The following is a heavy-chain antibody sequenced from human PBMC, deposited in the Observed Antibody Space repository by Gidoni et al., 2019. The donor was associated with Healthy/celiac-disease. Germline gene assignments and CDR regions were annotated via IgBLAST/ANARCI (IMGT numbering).Heavy chain of an antibody. J-gene: IGHJ4*02. CDR2: INPNRGGT. CDR1: GSTFTGYY. CDR3: ARVSRGYRGYDLNY. V-gene: IGHV1-2*04. Sequence: VQLVQSGAEVKKHGASVKVSCKASGSTFTGYYMHWGRQAPGQGLEWLGWINPNRGGTNYEQKFQGWVTMTRDTSISTAYMELSRLRSDDAAVYYCARVSRGYRGYDLNYWGQGTLVTVSS. D-gene: IGHD5-12*01.